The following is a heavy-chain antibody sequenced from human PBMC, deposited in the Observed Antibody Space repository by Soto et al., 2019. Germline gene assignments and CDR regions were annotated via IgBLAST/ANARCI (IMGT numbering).Heavy chain of an antibody. V-gene: IGHV4-39*01. J-gene: IGHJ4*02. D-gene: IGHD1-26*01. CDR3: ARRGLVGATTFDY. CDR1: GGSISSSRSY. CDR2: IYYRGST. Sequence: QLQLQESGPGLVKPSETLSLTCTVSGGSISSSRSYWGWIRQPPGKGLECIGSIYYRGSTYYSPSLKSRVTISVDTSKNQFSLKLSSVTAADTAVYYCARRGLVGATTFDYWGQGTLVTVSS.